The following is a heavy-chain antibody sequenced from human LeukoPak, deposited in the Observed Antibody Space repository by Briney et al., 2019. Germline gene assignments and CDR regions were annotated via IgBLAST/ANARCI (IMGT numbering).Heavy chain of an antibody. CDR3: ARYSGGDDSFDY. D-gene: IGHD2-21*02. CDR2: INPNSGGT. J-gene: IGHJ4*02. V-gene: IGHV1-2*02. Sequence: ASVKVSCKASGYTFTGYYMRWVRQAPGQGLEWMGWINPNSGGTNYAQRFQGRVTMTRDTSISTAYMELSRLRSDDTAVYYCARYSGGDDSFDYWGQGTLVTVSS. CDR1: GYTFTGYY.